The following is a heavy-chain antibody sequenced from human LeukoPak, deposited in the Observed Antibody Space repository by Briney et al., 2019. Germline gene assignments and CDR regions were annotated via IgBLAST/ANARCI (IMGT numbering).Heavy chain of an antibody. CDR1: GGSISSYY. D-gene: IGHD3-16*02. CDR2: IYYSGST. Sequence: PSETLSLTCTVSGGSISSYYWSWIRQPPGKGLEWIGYIYYSGSTNYNPSLKSRVTISVDTSKNQFSLKLSSVTAADTAVYYCARAPFGGVIVPKEAFDIWGQGTMVIVSS. CDR3: ARAPFGGVIVPKEAFDI. J-gene: IGHJ3*02. V-gene: IGHV4-59*01.